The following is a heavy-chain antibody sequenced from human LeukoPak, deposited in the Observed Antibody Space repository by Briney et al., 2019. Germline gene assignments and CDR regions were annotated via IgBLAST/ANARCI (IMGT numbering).Heavy chain of an antibody. CDR1: GYTFTSYG. CDR2: ISAYNGNT. Sequence: ASVKVSCKASGYTFTSYGISWVRQAPGQGLEWMGWISAYNGNTNYAQKLQGRVTMTTDTCTSTAYMELRSLRSDDTAVYYCARVMITFGGVIVLPFDYWGQGTLVTVSS. D-gene: IGHD3-16*02. J-gene: IGHJ4*02. CDR3: ARVMITFGGVIVLPFDY. V-gene: IGHV1-18*01.